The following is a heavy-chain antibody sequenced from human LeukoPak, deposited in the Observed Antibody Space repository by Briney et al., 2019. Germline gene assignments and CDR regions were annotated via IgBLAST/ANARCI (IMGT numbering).Heavy chain of an antibody. J-gene: IGHJ4*02. V-gene: IGHV4-39*01. CDR3: ARHQIDTVTVDY. D-gene: IGHD4-17*01. CDR2: IYYSGST. CDR1: GGSISSSSYY. Sequence: SETLSLTCTVSGGSISSSSYYWGWIRQPPGKGLEWIGSIYYSGSTYHNPSLKSRVTISVDTSKNQFSLKLSSVTAADTAVYYCARHQIDTVTVDYWGQGTLVTVSS.